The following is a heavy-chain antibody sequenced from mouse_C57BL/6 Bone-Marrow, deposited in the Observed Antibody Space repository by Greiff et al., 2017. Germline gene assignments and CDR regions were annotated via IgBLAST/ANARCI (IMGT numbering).Heavy chain of an antibody. Sequence: EVHLVESGEGLVKPGGSLKLSCAASGFTFSSYAMSWVRQTPEKRLEWVAYISSGGDYIYYADTVKGRFTISRDNARNTLYLQMSSLKSEDTAMYYCTRDLNEYDGVDYWGQGTTLTVSS. D-gene: IGHD2-4*01. CDR3: TRDLNEYDGVDY. J-gene: IGHJ2*01. CDR2: ISSGGDYI. CDR1: GFTFSSYA. V-gene: IGHV5-9-1*02.